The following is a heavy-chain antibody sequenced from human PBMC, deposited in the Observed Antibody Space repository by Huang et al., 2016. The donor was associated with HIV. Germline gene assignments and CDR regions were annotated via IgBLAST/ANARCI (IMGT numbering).Heavy chain of an antibody. CDR2: IKHSGST. V-gene: IGHV4-34*01. D-gene: IGHD3-10*01. CDR3: ARVVTGVYGQPTLDYYGMDV. CDR1: GGSFSGSF. J-gene: IGHJ6*02. Sequence: QVQLQQWGAGLLKPSETLSLTCAVYGGSFSGSFWSWVRQPPRKGLEWIGEIKHSGSTNYNPSLKSRVTISVDTSKNQFSLKLSSVTAADTAVYDCARVVTGVYGQPTLDYYGMDVWGQGTTVTVSS.